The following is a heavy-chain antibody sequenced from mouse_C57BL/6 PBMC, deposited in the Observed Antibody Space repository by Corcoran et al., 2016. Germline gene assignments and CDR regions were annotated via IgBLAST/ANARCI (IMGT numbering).Heavy chain of an antibody. CDR2: IYPRSGNT. Sequence: QVQLQQSGAELARPGASVKLSCKASGYTFTSYGISWVKQRTGQGLEWIGEIYPRSGNTYYNEKFKGKATLTADKSSSTAYMELRSLTSEDSAVYFCARDVYDGYYAFAYWGQGTLVTVSA. J-gene: IGHJ3*01. V-gene: IGHV1-81*01. D-gene: IGHD2-3*01. CDR1: GYTFTSYG. CDR3: ARDVYDGYYAFAY.